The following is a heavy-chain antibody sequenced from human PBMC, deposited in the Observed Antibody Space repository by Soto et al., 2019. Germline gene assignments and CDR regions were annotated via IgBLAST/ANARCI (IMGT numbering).Heavy chain of an antibody. Sequence: SETLSLTCAVYGGSFSGYYWSWIRQPPGKGLEWIGEINHSGSTNYHPSLKSRVTISVDTSKNQFSLKLSSVTAADTAVYYCASRTRYYYDSSGPIPFDYWGQGTLVTVSS. V-gene: IGHV4-34*01. J-gene: IGHJ4*02. CDR1: GGSFSGYY. D-gene: IGHD3-22*01. CDR2: INHSGST. CDR3: ASRTRYYYDSSGPIPFDY.